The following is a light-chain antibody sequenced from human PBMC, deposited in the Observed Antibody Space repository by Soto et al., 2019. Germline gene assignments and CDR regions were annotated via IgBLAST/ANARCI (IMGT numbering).Light chain of an antibody. V-gene: IGLV2-18*01. Sequence: SGLTRPRSGCGSRWQSVTIYSSGTIDDVTAYYRGSWYQQTPGTALKLMIYDVGNRPSGVHDRFSGSRSGNTASLTISGLQADDERDSSCRVSTRTRTYVFATGT. J-gene: IGLJ1*01. CDR1: IDDVTAYYR. CDR2: DVG. CDR3: RVSTRTRTYV.